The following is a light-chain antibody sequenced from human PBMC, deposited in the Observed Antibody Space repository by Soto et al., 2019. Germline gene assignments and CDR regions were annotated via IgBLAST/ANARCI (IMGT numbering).Light chain of an antibody. CDR2: AAS. Sequence: DIQMTQSPSSLSASVGDRVTITCRASQSISSYLNWYQQKPGKAPKLLIYAASSLQSGVPSRFSGSGSGTDFTLTISSLQPEDFASYHCQQTYSAPGTFGQRTKVEIK. V-gene: IGKV1-39*01. J-gene: IGKJ1*01. CDR1: QSISSY. CDR3: QQTYSAPGT.